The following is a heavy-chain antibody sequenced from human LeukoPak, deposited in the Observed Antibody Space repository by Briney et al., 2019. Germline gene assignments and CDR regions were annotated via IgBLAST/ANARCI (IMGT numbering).Heavy chain of an antibody. Sequence: SQTLSLTCAVSGGSISSGGYSWSWIRQPPGKGLEWIGYIYYSGSTYYNPSLKSRVTISVDTSKNQFSLKLSSVTAADTAVYYCARELAGSPLGMLWFGEPPYYYYMDVWGKGTTVTVSS. CDR1: GGSISSGGYS. D-gene: IGHD3-10*01. CDR3: ARELAGSPLGMLWFGEPPYYYYMDV. J-gene: IGHJ6*03. V-gene: IGHV4-30-4*07. CDR2: IYYSGST.